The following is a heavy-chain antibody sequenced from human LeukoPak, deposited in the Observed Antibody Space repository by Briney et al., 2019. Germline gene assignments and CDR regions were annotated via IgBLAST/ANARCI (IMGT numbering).Heavy chain of an antibody. D-gene: IGHD6-13*01. CDR1: GGSISSSSYY. J-gene: IGHJ4*02. V-gene: IGHV4-39*07. CDR2: IYYSGST. Sequence: SQTLSLTCTVSGGSISSSSYYWGWIRQPPGKGLEWIGSIYYSGSTYYNPSLKSRVTISVDTSKNQFSLKLSSVTAADTAVYYCARDLAAAGSAPFDYWGQGTLVTVSS. CDR3: ARDLAAAGSAPFDY.